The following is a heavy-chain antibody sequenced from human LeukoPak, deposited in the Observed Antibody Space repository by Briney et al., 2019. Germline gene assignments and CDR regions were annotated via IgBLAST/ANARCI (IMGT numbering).Heavy chain of an antibody. J-gene: IGHJ5*02. D-gene: IGHD5-24*01. CDR3: ARDGYNWADL. V-gene: IGHV3-48*01. CDR1: GFTFDYFA. CDR2: ISRISTAI. Sequence: GGSLRLSCAASGFTFDYFAMSWVRQTPGKGLEWIAYISRISTAIQYADSVKGRFTISRYNGENSLFLQMNSLRVEDTALYYCARDGYNWADLWGPGTLVTVSS.